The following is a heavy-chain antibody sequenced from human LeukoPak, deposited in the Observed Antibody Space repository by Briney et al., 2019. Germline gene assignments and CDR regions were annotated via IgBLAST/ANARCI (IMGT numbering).Heavy chain of an antibody. CDR3: ARVVPAAIIPMDY. CDR1: GYTFTGCY. D-gene: IGHD2-2*01. Sequence: ASVKFSCKASGYTFTGCYMHWVRQAPGQGLEWMGWINPNSGGTNYAQKFQGRVTMTRDTSISTAYMELSRLRSDDTAVYYCARVVPAAIIPMDYWGQGTLVTVSS. CDR2: INPNSGGT. V-gene: IGHV1-2*02. J-gene: IGHJ4*02.